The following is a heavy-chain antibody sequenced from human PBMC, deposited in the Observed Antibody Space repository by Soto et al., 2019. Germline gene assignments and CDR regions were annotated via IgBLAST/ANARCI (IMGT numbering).Heavy chain of an antibody. CDR1: GFTFSSYA. CDR3: AKKTDSSSPWGALDI. D-gene: IGHD6-6*01. CDR2: ISGSGGGT. V-gene: IGHV3-23*01. Sequence: EVQLLESGGGLVQPGGSLRPSCAASGFTFSSYAMTWVRQAPAQGLEWVSGISGSGGGTYYADSVKGRFTISRDSSKNTLYLQMDSLRAEDTAVYYCAKKTDSSSPWGALDIWGQGTMVSVSS. J-gene: IGHJ3*02.